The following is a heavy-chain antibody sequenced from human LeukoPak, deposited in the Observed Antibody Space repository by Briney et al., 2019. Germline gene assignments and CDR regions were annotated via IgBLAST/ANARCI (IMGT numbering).Heavy chain of an antibody. Sequence: PGGSLRLSCAASGFTFSSYSMNWVRQAPGKGLEWVSSISSSSSYIYYADSVKGRFTISRDNAKNSLFLQMNSLRAEDTAVYYCARGPSGYHNTGGQGTLVTVSS. CDR3: ARGPSGYHNT. CDR2: ISSSSSYI. CDR1: GFTFSSYS. J-gene: IGHJ4*02. D-gene: IGHD5-12*01. V-gene: IGHV3-21*01.